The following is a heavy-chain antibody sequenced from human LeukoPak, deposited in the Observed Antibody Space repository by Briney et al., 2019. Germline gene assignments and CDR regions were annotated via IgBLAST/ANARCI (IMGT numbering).Heavy chain of an antibody. CDR2: INHSGST. J-gene: IGHJ4*02. Sequence: PSETLSLTCAVSGGSISSSNWWSWVRQPPVKGLEWIGEINHSGSTNYNPSLKSRVTISVDTSKNQFSLKLSSVTAADTAVYYCAKGRGKEVVIITFDYWGQGTLVTVSS. V-gene: IGHV4-4*02. CDR1: GGSISSSNW. D-gene: IGHD3-22*01. CDR3: AKGRGKEVVIITFDY.